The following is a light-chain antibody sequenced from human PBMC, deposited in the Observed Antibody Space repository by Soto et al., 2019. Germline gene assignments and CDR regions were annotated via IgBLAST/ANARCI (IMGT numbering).Light chain of an antibody. J-gene: IGKJ5*01. CDR2: GAS. Sequence: EIVLTQSPGTLSLSPGERATLSCRASQSVSSSYLAWYQQKPVQAPRLLIYGASSRATGIPDRFSGSGSGTDFTLTISRLEPEDFAVYYCQQYGSSPLITFGQGTRLVIK. CDR1: QSVSSSY. V-gene: IGKV3-20*01. CDR3: QQYGSSPLIT.